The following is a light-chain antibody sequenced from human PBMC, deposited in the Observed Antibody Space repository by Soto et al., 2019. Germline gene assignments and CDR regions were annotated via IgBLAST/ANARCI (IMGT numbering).Light chain of an antibody. CDR1: SSNIGAGYD. J-gene: IGLJ2*01. CDR3: SSYAPRSTLI. Sequence: QSVLTQPPSVSGAPGQRVTISCTGSSSNIGAGYDVHWYQQLPGTAPKLLIYGNSNRPSGVPDRFSGSKSGTSASLAITGLQAEDEADYFCSSYAPRSTLIFGGGTKLTVL. V-gene: IGLV1-40*01. CDR2: GNS.